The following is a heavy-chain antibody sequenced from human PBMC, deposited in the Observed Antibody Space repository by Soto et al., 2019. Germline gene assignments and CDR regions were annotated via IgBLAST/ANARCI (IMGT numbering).Heavy chain of an antibody. CDR2: ISYDGSNK. CDR3: AKLLVGADYYYYGMDV. V-gene: IGHV3-30*18. J-gene: IGHJ6*02. D-gene: IGHD1-26*01. Sequence: QVQLVESGGGVVQPGRSLRLSCAASGFTFSSYGMHWVRQAPGKGLEWVAVISYDGSNKYYADSVKGRFTISRDNSKNTLYLQMNSLRAEDTAVYYCAKLLVGADYYYYGMDVWGQGTTVTVSS. CDR1: GFTFSSYG.